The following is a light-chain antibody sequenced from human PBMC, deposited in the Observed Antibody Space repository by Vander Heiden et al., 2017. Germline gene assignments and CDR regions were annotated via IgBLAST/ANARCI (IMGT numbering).Light chain of an antibody. V-gene: IGKV3-15*01. Sequence: EIVMTQSPATLSVSPGESATLPCSASQSVRCNLTWYQEKPSQDPRPVIYAASTSATGIPARFSGSGSRKEFTLTISSLQSEDFAVYCCQQNNYWLAFGQGTKVEIK. J-gene: IGKJ2*01. CDR1: QSVRCN. CDR3: QQNNYWLA. CDR2: AAS.